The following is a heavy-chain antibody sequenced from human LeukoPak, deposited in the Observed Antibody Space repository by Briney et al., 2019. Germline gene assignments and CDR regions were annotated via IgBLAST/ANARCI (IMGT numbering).Heavy chain of an antibody. CDR3: ARDWGVSARPGYMDV. CDR1: GGSISNYY. CDR2: IYYSGST. Sequence: SETLSLTCTVSGGSISNYYWSWIRQPPGKGLEWFGYIYYSGSTKYNPSLKSRVTISVHTSKNQFSLRLSSVTAADTAVYYCARDWGVSARPGYMDVWGKGTTVTVSS. J-gene: IGHJ6*03. D-gene: IGHD6-6*01. V-gene: IGHV4-59*01.